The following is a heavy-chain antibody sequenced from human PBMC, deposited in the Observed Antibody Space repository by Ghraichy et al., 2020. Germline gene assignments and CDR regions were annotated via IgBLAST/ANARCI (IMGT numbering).Heavy chain of an antibody. D-gene: IGHD3-16*01. CDR1: GFTFDDFA. J-gene: IGHJ4*02. V-gene: IGHV3-9*01. CDR2: ISWDSGKI. Sequence: GGSLRLSCTASGFTFDDFAMNWVRQPPGKGLEWVSGISWDSGKIGYADSVKGRFTISRDNSKNSLYLQMNSLRAEDTAFYFCAKDMSHDVFHYLVSWGQGTLVTVSS. CDR3: AKDMSHDVFHYLVS.